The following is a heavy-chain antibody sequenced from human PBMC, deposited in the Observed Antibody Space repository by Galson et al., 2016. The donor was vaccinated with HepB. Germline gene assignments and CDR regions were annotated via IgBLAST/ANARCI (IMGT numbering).Heavy chain of an antibody. V-gene: IGHV3-23*01. D-gene: IGHD1-1*01. CDR1: GFVISNFG. CDR3: AKERLVRRIFDH. Sequence: SLRLSCAASGFVISNFGLSWVRQAPGRGLEWVASISTRRTTYYSDSVQGRFTISRDNSNNTLYLQMNGLRDEDTAVYYCAKERLVRRIFDHWGQGTLLTVSS. J-gene: IGHJ4*02. CDR2: ISTRRTT.